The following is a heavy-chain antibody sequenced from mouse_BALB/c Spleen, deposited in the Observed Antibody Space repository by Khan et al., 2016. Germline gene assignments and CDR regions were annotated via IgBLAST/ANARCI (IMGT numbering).Heavy chain of an antibody. V-gene: IGHV1-54*01. D-gene: IGHD2-3*01. CDR3: ARSDGYYVGYAY. J-gene: IGHJ3*01. Sequence: QVQLQQSGAELVRPGTSVKVSCKASGYAFTNYLIEWVKQRPGQGLEWIGVINPGSGGTNYNEKFKGKATLTADKSSRTAYMQLSSLTSDDSAVFYCARSDGYYVGYAYWGQGTLVTVSA. CDR1: GYAFTNYL. CDR2: INPGSGGT.